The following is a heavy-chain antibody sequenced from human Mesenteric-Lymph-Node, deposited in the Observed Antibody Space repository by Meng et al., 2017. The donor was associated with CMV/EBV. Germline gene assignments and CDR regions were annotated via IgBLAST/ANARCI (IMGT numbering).Heavy chain of an antibody. J-gene: IGHJ4*02. Sequence: SLTCGVCGGSITSSNWWSWVRQPPGKGLEWIGEIYHSGSTNYNPSLKSRVTISVDKSKNQSSLNLSSVTAADTAVYYCARDQGGQLDYWGQGNLVTVSS. D-gene: IGHD1-1*01. V-gene: IGHV4-4*02. CDR2: IYHSGST. CDR1: GGSITSSNW. CDR3: ARDQGGQLDY.